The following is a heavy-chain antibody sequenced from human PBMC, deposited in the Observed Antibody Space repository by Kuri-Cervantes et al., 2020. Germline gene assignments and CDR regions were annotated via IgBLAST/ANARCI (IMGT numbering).Heavy chain of an antibody. V-gene: IGHV3-23*01. D-gene: IGHD2-15*01. CDR1: GFTFSSYA. CDR3: AKGGNFDY. CDR2: ISGSGGST. J-gene: IGHJ4*02. Sequence: GESLKISCAASGFTFSSYAMSWVRQAPGKVLEWVSAISGSGGSTYYADSVKGRFTISRDNSKNTLYLQMNSLRAEDTAVYYCAKGGNFDYWGQGTLVTVSS.